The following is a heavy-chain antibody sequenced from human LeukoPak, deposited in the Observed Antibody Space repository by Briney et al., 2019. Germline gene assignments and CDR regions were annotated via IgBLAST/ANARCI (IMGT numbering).Heavy chain of an antibody. Sequence: GASVKVSCKASGGTFSSYAISWVRQAPGQGLEWMGWMNPNSGNTGYAQKFQGRVTMTRNTSISTAYMELSSLRSEDTAVYYCARGPRGCSGGSCWFDPWGQGTLVTVSS. CDR3: ARGPRGCSGGSCWFDP. J-gene: IGHJ5*02. V-gene: IGHV1-8*02. CDR1: GGTFSSYA. D-gene: IGHD2-15*01. CDR2: MNPNSGNT.